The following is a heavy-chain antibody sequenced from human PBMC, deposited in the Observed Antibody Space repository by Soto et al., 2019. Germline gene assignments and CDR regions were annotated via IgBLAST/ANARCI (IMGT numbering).Heavy chain of an antibody. CDR2: IYHSGST. Sequence: SETLSLTCAVSGYSISSGYYWGWIRQPPGKGLEWIGSIYHSGSTYYNPSLKSRVTISVDTSKNQFSLKLSSVTAADTAVYYCARDFGYSYAYGPPRRTNIFGYWGKVSRVTVSS. CDR3: ARDFGYSYAYGPPRRTNIFGY. CDR1: GYSISSGYY. D-gene: IGHD5-18*01. J-gene: IGHJ4*02. V-gene: IGHV4-38-2*02.